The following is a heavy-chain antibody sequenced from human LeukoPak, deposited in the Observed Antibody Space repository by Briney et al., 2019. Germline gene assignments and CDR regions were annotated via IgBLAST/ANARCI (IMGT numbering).Heavy chain of an antibody. CDR3: ARGDPRGRIAAAGTREFDI. Sequence: SETLSLTCTVSGGSISSSSYYWGWIRQPPGKGLEWIGSIYYSGSTYYNPSLKSRVTISVDTSKNQFSLKLSSVTAADTAVYYCARGDPRGRIAAAGTREFDIWGQGTMVTVSS. D-gene: IGHD6-13*01. CDR1: GGSISSSSYY. V-gene: IGHV4-39*07. J-gene: IGHJ3*02. CDR2: IYYSGST.